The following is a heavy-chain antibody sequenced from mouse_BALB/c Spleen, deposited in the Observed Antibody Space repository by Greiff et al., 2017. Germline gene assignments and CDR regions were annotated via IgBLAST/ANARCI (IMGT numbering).Heavy chain of an antibody. Sequence: DVKLVESGGGLVKPGGSLKLSCAASGFTFSSYAMSWVRQTPEKRLEWVASISSGGSTYYPDSVKGRFTISRDNARNILYLQMSSLRSEDTAMYYCARGSSPYYYAMDDWGEGTSVTVSS. CDR3: ARGSSPYYYAMDD. J-gene: IGHJ4*01. CDR2: ISSGGST. CDR1: GFTFSSYA. D-gene: IGHD1-1*01. V-gene: IGHV5-6-5*01.